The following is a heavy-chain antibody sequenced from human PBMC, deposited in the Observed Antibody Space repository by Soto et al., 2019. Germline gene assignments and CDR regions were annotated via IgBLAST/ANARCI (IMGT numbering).Heavy chain of an antibody. CDR3: ARDILSGGAYPDS. D-gene: IGHD3-10*01. V-gene: IGHV3-21*01. CDR2: ISSGSSYI. CDR1: GFTFSTYT. Sequence: GGSLRLSCAASGFTFSTYTMNWVRQAPGKGLEWISSISSGSSYIYYAGSVKGRFTISRDNAKNSLFPQMNSLRADDTAVYYCARDILSGGAYPDSWGQGTKVTVSS. J-gene: IGHJ5*01.